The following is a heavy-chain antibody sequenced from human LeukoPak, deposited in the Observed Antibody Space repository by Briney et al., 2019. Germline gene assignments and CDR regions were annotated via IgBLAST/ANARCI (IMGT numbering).Heavy chain of an antibody. CDR2: ISASGQTI. CDR3: ARDRDVDYGNDGFDI. Sequence: GGSLRLSCAASGFTFSTYEFHWVRHAPGKGLEWVSYISASGQTIYYADSVRGRFTISRDNAKNSLYLQMNSLGAEDTAVYHCARDRDVDYGNDGFDIWGQGTTVTVSS. J-gene: IGHJ3*02. V-gene: IGHV3-48*03. D-gene: IGHD4/OR15-4a*01. CDR1: GFTFSTYE.